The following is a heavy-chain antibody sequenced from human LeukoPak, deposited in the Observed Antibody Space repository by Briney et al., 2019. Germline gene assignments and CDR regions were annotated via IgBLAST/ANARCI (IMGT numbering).Heavy chain of an antibody. D-gene: IGHD3-22*01. CDR1: GFIFSHYW. Sequence: GGSLRLSCATSGFIFSHYWMSWVRQAPGKGLEWVANIKQDGSEKYYVDSVKGRFTVSRDNAKNSSYLQMNSLRAEDTAVYYCASIIMKVEVGGPALDYWGQGTLVTVSS. V-gene: IGHV3-7*01. CDR3: ASIIMKVEVGGPALDY. J-gene: IGHJ4*02. CDR2: IKQDGSEK.